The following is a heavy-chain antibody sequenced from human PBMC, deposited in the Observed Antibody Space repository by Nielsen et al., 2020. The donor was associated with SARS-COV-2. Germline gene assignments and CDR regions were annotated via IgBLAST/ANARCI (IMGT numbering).Heavy chain of an antibody. V-gene: IGHV1-2*02. Sequence: ASVKVSCKASGYTFTGDYMHWVRQAPGQGLEWMGWINPNSGGTNYAQKFQGRVTMTRDTSISTAYMELRSLRSDDTAVYYCARVRITMIVVVTVFDYWGQGTLVTVSS. CDR1: GYTFTGDY. J-gene: IGHJ4*02. D-gene: IGHD3-22*01. CDR2: INPNSGGT. CDR3: ARVRITMIVVVTVFDY.